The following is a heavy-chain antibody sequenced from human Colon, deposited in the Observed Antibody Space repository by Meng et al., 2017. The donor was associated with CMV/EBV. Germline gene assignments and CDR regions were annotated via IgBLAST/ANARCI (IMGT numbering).Heavy chain of an antibody. J-gene: IGHJ6*02. V-gene: IGHV3-7*01. CDR2: IKQDGSEK. CDR3: ARDRYRYCSSTSCYYYGMDV. Sequence: GESLKISCAASGFTFSSYWMSWVRQAPGKGLEWVANIKQDGSEKYYVDSVKGRFTISRDSAKNSLYLQMNSLRAEDTAVYYCARDRYRYCSSTSCYYYGMDVWGQGTTVTVSS. CDR1: GFTFSSYW. D-gene: IGHD2-2*01.